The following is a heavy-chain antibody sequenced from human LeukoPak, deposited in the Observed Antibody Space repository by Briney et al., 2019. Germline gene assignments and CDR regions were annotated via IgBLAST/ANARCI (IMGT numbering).Heavy chain of an antibody. D-gene: IGHD1-26*01. J-gene: IGHJ3*02. CDR2: IKQDGSEK. CDR1: GVTFSNYW. CDR3: ARDLTVVGAPGFDI. V-gene: IGHV3-7*04. Sequence: GGSLRLSCAASGVTFSNYWMSWVRQAPGKGLEWLANIKQDGSEKYYVDSVKGRFTISRDNAKNSLYLQMNSLRAEDTAVYYCARDLTVVGAPGFDIWGQGTMVTVSS.